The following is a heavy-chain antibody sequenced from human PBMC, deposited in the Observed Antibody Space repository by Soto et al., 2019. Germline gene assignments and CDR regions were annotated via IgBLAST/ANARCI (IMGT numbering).Heavy chain of an antibody. CDR2: IYYSGST. CDR3: ARGGSVSGYNFDY. CDR1: GGSISSYY. D-gene: IGHD3-22*01. Sequence: PSETLSLTCTVSGGSISSYYWSWIRQPPGKGLEWIGYIYYSGSTNYNPSLKSRVTISVDTSKNQFSLKLSSVTAADTAVYYCARGGSVSGYNFDYWGQGTLVTVSS. J-gene: IGHJ4*02. V-gene: IGHV4-59*01.